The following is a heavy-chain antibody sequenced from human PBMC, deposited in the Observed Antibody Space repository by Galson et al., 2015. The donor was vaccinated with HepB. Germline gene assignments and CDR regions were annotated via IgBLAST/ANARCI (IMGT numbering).Heavy chain of an antibody. Sequence: SLRLSCAASGFTFSSYGMHWVRQAPGKGLEWVAVIWYDGSNKYYADSVKGRFTISRDNSKNTLYLQMNSLRAEDTAVYYCARDYAEGKTTFYYGMDVWGQGTTVTVSS. CDR3: ARDYAEGKTTFYYGMDV. D-gene: IGHD3-16*01. CDR1: GFTFSSYG. V-gene: IGHV3-33*01. CDR2: IWYDGSNK. J-gene: IGHJ6*02.